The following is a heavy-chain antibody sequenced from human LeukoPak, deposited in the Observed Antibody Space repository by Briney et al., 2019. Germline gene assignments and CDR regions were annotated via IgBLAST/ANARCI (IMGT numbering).Heavy chain of an antibody. CDR3: ARGTPTPGVDY. CDR1: GYTFTSYA. V-gene: IGHV7-4-1*02. CDR2: IDTDTGNP. Sequence: ASMKVSCKASGYTFTSYAMNWVRQAPGQGLEWMGNIDTDTGNPKYAPGFTGHFVFSLDTSVSTAYLQINSLRAEDTAVYYCARGTPTPGVDYWGQGTQVTVSS. J-gene: IGHJ4*02. D-gene: IGHD1-1*01.